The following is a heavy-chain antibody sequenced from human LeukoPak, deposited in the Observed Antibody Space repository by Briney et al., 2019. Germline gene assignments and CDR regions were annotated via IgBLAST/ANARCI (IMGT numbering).Heavy chain of an antibody. D-gene: IGHD3-10*01. CDR3: ASAPVIIAPPDY. Sequence: GASVKVSCKASGYTFTGYYMHWVRQAPGQGREWMGWINPNSSGTNYAQKFQGWVTMTRDTSISTDYMELSRLRSDDTAVYYCASAPVIIAPPDYWGQGTLVTVSS. CDR1: GYTFTGYY. CDR2: INPNSSGT. V-gene: IGHV1-2*04. J-gene: IGHJ4*02.